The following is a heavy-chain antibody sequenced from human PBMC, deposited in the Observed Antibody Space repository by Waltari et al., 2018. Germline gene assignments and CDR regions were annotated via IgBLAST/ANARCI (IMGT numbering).Heavy chain of an antibody. CDR1: GYRFPGPL. V-gene: IGHV1-2*02. Sequence: QVQLVQSGAEPREPGASVKVSCKASGYRFPGPLIHWGRQAPGQGLEWMGWINPNSGITNYAQKFQGRVTMTRDTSISTAYVELSSLRIDDTAVYYCATKGVVLPATFDYWGQGTLVTVSS. J-gene: IGHJ4*02. CDR3: ATKGVVLPATFDY. CDR2: INPNSGIT. D-gene: IGHD2-15*01.